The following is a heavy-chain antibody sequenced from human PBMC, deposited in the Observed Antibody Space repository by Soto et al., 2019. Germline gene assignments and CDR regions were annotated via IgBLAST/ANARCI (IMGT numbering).Heavy chain of an antibody. Sequence: PGGSLRLSFAASGFTFSSYSMNWVRQAPGKGLEWVSYISSSSSTIYYADSVKGRFTISRDNAKNSLYLQMNSLRAEDTAVYYCATTQPAPHWGQGTLVTVSS. J-gene: IGHJ4*02. CDR3: ATTQPAPH. CDR2: ISSSSSTI. V-gene: IGHV3-48*01. CDR1: GFTFSSYS. D-gene: IGHD2-2*01.